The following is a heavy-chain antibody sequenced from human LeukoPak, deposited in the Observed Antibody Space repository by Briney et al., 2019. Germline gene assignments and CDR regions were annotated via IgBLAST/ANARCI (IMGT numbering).Heavy chain of an antibody. D-gene: IGHD6-19*01. CDR3: AREDGSGWYNICYFDY. Sequence: ASVKVSCKASGYTFTSYGISWVRQAPGQGLEWMGWISAYNGNTNYAQKLQGRVTMTTDTSTSTTYMELRSLRSDDTAVYYCAREDGSGWYNICYFDYWGQGTLVTVSS. CDR1: GYTFTSYG. J-gene: IGHJ4*02. CDR2: ISAYNGNT. V-gene: IGHV1-18*01.